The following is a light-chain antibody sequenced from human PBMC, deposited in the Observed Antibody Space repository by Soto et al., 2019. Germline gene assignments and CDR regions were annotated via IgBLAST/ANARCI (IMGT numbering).Light chain of an antibody. CDR3: QQYNTYPWT. Sequence: DIQMTQSPSTLSASVGDTVTITCRASQSISTWLAWYQQRPGKAPNLLIYKASSLEGGVPSRFSGSGSGTDFTLTISSLQPDYFATYYGQQYNTYPWTFGQGTRVE. CDR1: QSISTW. CDR2: KAS. V-gene: IGKV1-5*03. J-gene: IGKJ1*01.